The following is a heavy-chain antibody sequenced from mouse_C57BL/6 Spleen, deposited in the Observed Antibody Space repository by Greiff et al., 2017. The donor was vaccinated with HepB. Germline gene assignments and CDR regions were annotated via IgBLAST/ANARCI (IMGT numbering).Heavy chain of an antibody. V-gene: IGHV1-81*01. J-gene: IGHJ1*03. Sequence: VMLVESGAELARPGASVKLSCKASGYTFTSYGISWVKQRTGQGLEWIGEIYPRSGNTYYNEKFKGKATLTADKSSSTAYMELRSLTSEDSAVYFCVKSLYDYEWYFDVWGTGTTVTVSS. CDR3: VKSLYDYEWYFDV. CDR2: IYPRSGNT. CDR1: GYTFTSYG. D-gene: IGHD2-4*01.